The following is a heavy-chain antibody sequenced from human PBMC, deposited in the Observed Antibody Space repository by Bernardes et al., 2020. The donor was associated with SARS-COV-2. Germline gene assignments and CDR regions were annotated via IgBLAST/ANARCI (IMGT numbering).Heavy chain of an antibody. Sequence: SETLSLTCAVYGGSLSSYYWSWIRQTPGKGLEWIGEISHGGNANYTNYNPSLKSRVTVSIDTSKNQFSLNLNSVTAADTAVYYCARASVHGPWGQGTLVTVSS. CDR1: GGSLSSYY. V-gene: IGHV4-34*01. CDR2: ISHGGNANYT. J-gene: IGHJ5*02. D-gene: IGHD3-10*01. CDR3: ARASVHGP.